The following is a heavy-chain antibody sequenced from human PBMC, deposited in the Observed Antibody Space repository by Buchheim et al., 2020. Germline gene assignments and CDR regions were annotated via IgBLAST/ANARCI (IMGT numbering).Heavy chain of an antibody. CDR3: AKDYEMGALGRIDY. D-gene: IGHD5-24*01. CDR1: GFTFSSYG. CDR2: ISYDGSNK. Sequence: QVQLVESGGGVVQPGRSLRLSCAASGFTFSSYGMHWVRQAPGKGLEWVAVISYDGSNKYYADSVKGRFTISRDNSKNTLYLQMNSLRAEDTAVYYCAKDYEMGALGRIDYWGQGTL. V-gene: IGHV3-30*18. J-gene: IGHJ4*02.